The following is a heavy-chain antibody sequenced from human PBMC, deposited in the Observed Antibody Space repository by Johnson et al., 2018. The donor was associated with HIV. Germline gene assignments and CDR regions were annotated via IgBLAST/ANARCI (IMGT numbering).Heavy chain of an antibody. V-gene: IGHV3-30*02. Sequence: QVQLMESGGGLIQPGGSLRLSCAGSGFTVSSNYMSWVRQAPGKGLEWVAVIWYDGSNKYFADFVKGRFTISRDNSKNTLYLQMNSLRPEDTAVYFCAKDRAEYSTWIDALDIWGQGTMVTVSS. J-gene: IGHJ3*02. CDR1: GFTVSSNY. CDR2: IWYDGSNK. D-gene: IGHD6-6*01. CDR3: AKDRAEYSTWIDALDI.